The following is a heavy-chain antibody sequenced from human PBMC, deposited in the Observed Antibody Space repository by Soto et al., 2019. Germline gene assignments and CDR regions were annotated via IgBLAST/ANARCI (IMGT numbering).Heavy chain of an antibody. V-gene: IGHV4-59*01. Sequence: SETLSLTCTVSGGSISSYYWSWIRQPPGKGLEWIGYIYYSGCTNYNPSLKSRVTMSVNTSKNRFSLKLRSVTPADTAVYHCAGAEDTAMVKGHNCFNPWGQGTRVTVSS. CDR1: GGSISSYY. D-gene: IGHD5-18*01. CDR3: AGAEDTAMVKGHNCFNP. J-gene: IGHJ5*02. CDR2: IYYSGCT.